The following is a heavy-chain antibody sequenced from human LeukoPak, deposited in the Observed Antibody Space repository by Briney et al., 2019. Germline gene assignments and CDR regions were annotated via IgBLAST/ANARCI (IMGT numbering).Heavy chain of an antibody. Sequence: GGSLRLSCAASEVTVTSNYMSWVRQGPGKGLQWVSVIYPGGDIYYADSVKGRFIISRDNAKNTLYLQMNSLRAEDTAVYYCASLFLCYGCSSSSESSDIWGQGTMVTVSS. CDR3: ASLFLCYGCSSSSESSDI. CDR2: IYPGGDI. J-gene: IGHJ3*02. V-gene: IGHV3-53*01. CDR1: EVTVTSNY. D-gene: IGHD2-2*01.